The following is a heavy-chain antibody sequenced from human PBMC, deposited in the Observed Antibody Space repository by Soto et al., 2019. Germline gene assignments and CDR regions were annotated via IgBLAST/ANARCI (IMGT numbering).Heavy chain of an antibody. CDR1: GGSFSSYY. Sequence: QVQLQQWGAGLLKPSETLSLTCAVYGGSFSSYYWSWIRQPPGKGLEWIGEINHSGSTNYNPSLKSRVTISVDTSKNKFSLKLSSVTAADTAVYYCARIRYYYDSSGSQPFDYWGQATLVTVSS. J-gene: IGHJ4*02. D-gene: IGHD3-22*01. V-gene: IGHV4-34*01. CDR3: ARIRYYYDSSGSQPFDY. CDR2: INHSGST.